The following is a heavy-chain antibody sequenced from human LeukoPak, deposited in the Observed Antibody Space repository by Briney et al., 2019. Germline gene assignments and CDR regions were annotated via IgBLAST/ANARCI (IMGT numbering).Heavy chain of an antibody. CDR1: GGYISSYY. Sequence: SETLSVTCTVSGGYISSYYWSWIRQPPGKGLEWIGYIYYSGSTNYKPSLKSRVTISVDTSKNQFSLKLSSVTAADTAVYYCARQEWISPPDIWGQGTMVTVSS. J-gene: IGHJ3*02. CDR3: ARQEWISPPDI. D-gene: IGHD3-3*01. CDR2: IYYSGST. V-gene: IGHV4-59*08.